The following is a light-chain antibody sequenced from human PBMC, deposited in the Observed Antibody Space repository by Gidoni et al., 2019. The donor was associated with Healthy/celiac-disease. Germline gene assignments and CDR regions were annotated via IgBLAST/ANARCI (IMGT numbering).Light chain of an antibody. V-gene: IGLV1-40*01. CDR3: QSYDSSRSGSGV. CDR1: SSNIGAGYD. CDR2: GNS. J-gene: IGLJ3*02. Sequence: QSVLTQPPSVSGAPGQRFTISCTGSSSNIGAGYDVHWYQQLPGTATKLLIYGNSNRPAWVTDRFSGAKSGTSASLAITGLQAEDEADYYCQSYDSSRSGSGVFGGGTKLTVL.